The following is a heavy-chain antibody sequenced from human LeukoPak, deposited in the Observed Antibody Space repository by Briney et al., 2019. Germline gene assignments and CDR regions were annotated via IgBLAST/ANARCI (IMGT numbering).Heavy chain of an antibody. CDR2: IYHSGST. V-gene: IGHV4-4*02. CDR1: GDSINSSNW. Sequence: SETLSLTCAVSGDSINSSNWWSWVRQPPGKGLEWIGEIYHSGSTNYNPSLKSRVTLSIDKSQNQFSLKLNSVTAADTAVYYCTRVGVEATGFDYWGQGTLVTVSS. D-gene: IGHD1-26*01. CDR3: TRVGVEATGFDY. J-gene: IGHJ4*02.